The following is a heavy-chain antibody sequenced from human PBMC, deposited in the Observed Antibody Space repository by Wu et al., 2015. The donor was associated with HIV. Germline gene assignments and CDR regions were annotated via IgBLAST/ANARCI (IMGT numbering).Heavy chain of an antibody. CDR3: ARAWATSITMREGFDP. Sequence: QVHLVQSGAEVKKPGASVKVSCKASGYTFTDYFVHWVRQAPGQNFEWMGWTNVNTGGTKYAPKFQGRVTMTRDTSITTAYMELNRLTSDDTAVYYCARAWATSITMREGFDPWGQGTLVTVSS. CDR1: GYTFTDYF. CDR2: TNVNTGGT. V-gene: IGHV1-2*02. D-gene: IGHD3-22*01. J-gene: IGHJ5*02.